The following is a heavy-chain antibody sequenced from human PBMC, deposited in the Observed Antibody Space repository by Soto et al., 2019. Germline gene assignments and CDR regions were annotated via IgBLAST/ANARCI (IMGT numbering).Heavy chain of an antibody. Sequence: SETLSLTCAVYGGSFSGYYWSWIRQPPGKGLGWIGEINHSGSTNYNPSLKSRVTISVDTSKNQFSLKLSSVTAADTAVYYCAREKVGATIGYYWGQGALVTVSS. J-gene: IGHJ4*02. V-gene: IGHV4-34*01. CDR2: INHSGST. D-gene: IGHD1-26*01. CDR3: AREKVGATIGYY. CDR1: GGSFSGYY.